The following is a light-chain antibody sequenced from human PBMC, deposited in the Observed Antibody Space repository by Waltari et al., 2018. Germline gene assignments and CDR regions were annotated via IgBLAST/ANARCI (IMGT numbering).Light chain of an antibody. J-gene: IGKJ3*01. Sequence: EIVLTQSPGTLSLSPGDRATLSCRASQSVFSAYLAWYQQKPGQAPRLLIYGASRRAAGIPGRFSGSGSGTDFTLTISSLEPEDFAVYYCQHRDHWPPDATFGPGTKVDI. CDR1: QSVFSAY. CDR3: QHRDHWPPDAT. V-gene: IGKV3D-20*02. CDR2: GAS.